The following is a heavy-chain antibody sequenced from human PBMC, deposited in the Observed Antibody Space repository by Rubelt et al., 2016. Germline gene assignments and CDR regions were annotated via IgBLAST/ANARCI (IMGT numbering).Heavy chain of an antibody. Sequence: GLEWVSSISSSSSYIYYADSVKGRFTISRDNAKNSLYLQMNSLRAEDTAVYYCARVVERGYDFWSGYLANWFDPWGQGTLVTVSS. D-gene: IGHD3-3*01. V-gene: IGHV3-21*04. CDR3: ARVVERGYDFWSGYLANWFDP. CDR2: ISSSSSYI. J-gene: IGHJ5*02.